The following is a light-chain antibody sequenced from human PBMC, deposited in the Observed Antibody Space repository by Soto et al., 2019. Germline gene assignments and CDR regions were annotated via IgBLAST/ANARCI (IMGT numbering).Light chain of an antibody. CDR1: QSMYSW. J-gene: IGKJ1*01. Sequence: DIQMTQSPSTMSASVGDRVTITCRASQSMYSWLAWYQQKPGKAPKFLMYKASNLESGVPSSFSGSGSETEFTLTISSLQPDDFATYYCQHYQSYPWTFGQGTKVEFK. V-gene: IGKV1-5*03. CDR2: KAS. CDR3: QHYQSYPWT.